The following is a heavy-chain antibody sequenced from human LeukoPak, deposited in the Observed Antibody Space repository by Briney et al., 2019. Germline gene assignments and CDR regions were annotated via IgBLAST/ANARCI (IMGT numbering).Heavy chain of an antibody. CDR1: GYTLTELS. V-gene: IGHV1-24*01. Sequence: ASVKVSCKVSGYTLTELSMHWVRQAPGKGLEWMGGFDPEDGETIYAQKFQGRVTMTEDTSTDTAYMELSSLRSEDTAVYYCATVIIAAGYSPAFDIWGQGTMVTVSS. CDR2: FDPEDGET. CDR3: ATVIIAAGYSPAFDI. J-gene: IGHJ3*02. D-gene: IGHD5-18*01.